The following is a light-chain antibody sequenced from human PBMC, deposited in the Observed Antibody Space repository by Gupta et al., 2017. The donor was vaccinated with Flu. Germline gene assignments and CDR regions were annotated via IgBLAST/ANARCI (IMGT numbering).Light chain of an antibody. CDR2: AAS. CDR3: QQSDSTPWT. J-gene: IGKJ1*01. Sequence: DIHMTPSPSSLSASVGDRVTITCRASQSISSYLNWYQQKPGKAPKLLIYAASSLQSGVPSRFSGSGSGTDFTLTISSLQPEDFATYYCQQSDSTPWTFGQGTKVEIK. CDR1: QSISSY. V-gene: IGKV1-39*01.